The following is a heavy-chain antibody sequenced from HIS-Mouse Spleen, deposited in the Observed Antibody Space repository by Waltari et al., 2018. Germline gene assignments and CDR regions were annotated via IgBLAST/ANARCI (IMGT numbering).Heavy chain of an antibody. J-gene: IGHJ4*02. V-gene: IGHV4-39*07. CDR2: IYYSGST. CDR1: GGSISSSSYY. Sequence: QLQLQESGPGLVKPSETLSLTCTVSGGSISSSSYYWCWIRQPPGKGLEWIGSIYYSGSTYYNPSLKSRVTISVDTSISTAYMELSRLRSDDTAVYYCARAGDDHFDYWGQGTLVTVSS. D-gene: IGHD7-27*01. CDR3: ARAGDDHFDY.